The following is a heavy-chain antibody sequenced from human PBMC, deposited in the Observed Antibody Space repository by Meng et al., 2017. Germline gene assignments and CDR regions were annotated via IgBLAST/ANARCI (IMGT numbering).Heavy chain of an antibody. CDR2: ISSSSSYI. Sequence: GESLKISCAASGFTFSSYSMNWVRQAPGKGLEWVSSISSSSSYIYYADSVKGRFTISRDNAKNSLYLQMNSLRAEDTAVYYRARNYYDSSGYLAYYFDYWGQGTLVTVSS. V-gene: IGHV3-21*01. J-gene: IGHJ4*02. D-gene: IGHD3-22*01. CDR1: GFTFSSYS. CDR3: ARNYYDSSGYLAYYFDY.